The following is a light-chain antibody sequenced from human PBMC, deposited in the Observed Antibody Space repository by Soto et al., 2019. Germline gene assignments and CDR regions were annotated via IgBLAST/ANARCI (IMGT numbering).Light chain of an antibody. CDR3: QQYTTSPFT. J-gene: IGKJ3*01. V-gene: IGKV3-20*01. Sequence: EVVLTQSPATLSVSPGEGVTLSCRASQGIGDTLAWYQHKPGQAPRVLIYGASSRATGIPDRFSGSGSGADFTLTISRLEPEDFAVYYCQQYTTSPFTFGPGTKVDIK. CDR1: QGIGDT. CDR2: GAS.